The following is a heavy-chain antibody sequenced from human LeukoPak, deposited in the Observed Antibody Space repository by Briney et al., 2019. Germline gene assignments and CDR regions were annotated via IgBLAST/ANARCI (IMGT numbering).Heavy chain of an antibody. D-gene: IGHD5-18*01. CDR1: GLTFSTYA. CDR2: VSGSGGDT. V-gene: IGHV3-23*01. Sequence: GGSLRLSCAASGLTFSTYAMHWARQAPGKGLEWVSAVSGSGGDTYYADSVTGRFTISRDNSKNTLYVLLNSLRAEDTAVYYCATTLNTGFFQSWGRGTLVTVSS. CDR3: ATTLNTGFFQS. J-gene: IGHJ5*02.